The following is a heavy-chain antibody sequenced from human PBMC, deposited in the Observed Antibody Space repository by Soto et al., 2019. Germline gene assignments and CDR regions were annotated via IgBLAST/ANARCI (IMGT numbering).Heavy chain of an antibody. CDR1: GFTFSSYG. Sequence: PGGSLRLSCAASGFTFSSYGMHWVRQAPGKGLEWVAVIWYDGSNKYYADSVKGRFTISRDNSKNTLYLQMNSLRAEDTAVYYCASLSPYSSSPTPFDYWGQGTLVTVSS. V-gene: IGHV3-33*01. CDR2: IWYDGSNK. D-gene: IGHD6-6*01. CDR3: ASLSPYSSSPTPFDY. J-gene: IGHJ4*02.